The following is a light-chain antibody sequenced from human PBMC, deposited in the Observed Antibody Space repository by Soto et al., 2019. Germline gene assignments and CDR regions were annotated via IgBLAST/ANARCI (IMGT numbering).Light chain of an antibody. J-gene: IGKJ1*01. V-gene: IGKV3-20*01. CDR1: QSVSSSY. Sequence: EVVLTQSPGTLSLSPGERTTLSCRASQSVSSSYLAWYQQKPGQAPRLLIYAASSRATGIPDRFSGSGSGTDFTLTISRLEPVDFAVYYCQQYGSSRSTFGQETGVDIK. CDR3: QQYGSSRST. CDR2: AAS.